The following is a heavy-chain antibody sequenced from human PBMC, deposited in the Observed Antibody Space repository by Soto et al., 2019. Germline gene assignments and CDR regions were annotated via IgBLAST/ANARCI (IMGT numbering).Heavy chain of an antibody. CDR1: GYTFTSYG. J-gene: IGHJ4*02. Sequence: QVQLVQSGAEVKKPGASVKVSCKASGYTFTSYGISWVRQAPGQGLEWMGWISAYNGNTNYAQKLQGRVTMTTDTATSTAYMELRSLRSDDTAVYYCARDLRSIGGTTGTPPIDYWGQGTLVTVSS. CDR2: ISAYNGNT. V-gene: IGHV1-18*01. CDR3: ARDLRSIGGTTGTPPIDY. D-gene: IGHD1-1*01.